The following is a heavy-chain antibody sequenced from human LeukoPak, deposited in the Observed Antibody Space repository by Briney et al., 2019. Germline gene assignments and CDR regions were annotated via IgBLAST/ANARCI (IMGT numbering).Heavy chain of an antibody. Sequence: PGGSLRLSCAASGFSLRISYMSWVRQAPGKGLEWIGYIHYSGSTKYNPSLTSRVTISVDTSKTQFSLKLTSVTAADTAMYYCARHAQDTAMVTPLYYFDFWGQGTLVTVSS. CDR2: IHYSGST. J-gene: IGHJ4*02. CDR1: GFSLRISY. V-gene: IGHV4-59*08. CDR3: ARHAQDTAMVTPLYYFDF. D-gene: IGHD5-18*01.